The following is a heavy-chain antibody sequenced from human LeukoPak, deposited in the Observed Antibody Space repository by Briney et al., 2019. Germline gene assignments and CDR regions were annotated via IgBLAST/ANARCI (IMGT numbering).Heavy chain of an antibody. D-gene: IGHD1-26*01. V-gene: IGHV1-69*13. CDR1: GGTFSSYA. CDR3: ARGPQNRGSGSYLSDY. CDR2: IIPIFGTA. Sequence: SVKVSCKASGGTFSSYAISWVRQAPGQGLEWMGGIIPIFGTANYAQKFQGRVTITADESTSTAYMELSSLRSEDTAVYYCARGPQNRGSGSYLSDYWGQGTLVTVSS. J-gene: IGHJ4*02.